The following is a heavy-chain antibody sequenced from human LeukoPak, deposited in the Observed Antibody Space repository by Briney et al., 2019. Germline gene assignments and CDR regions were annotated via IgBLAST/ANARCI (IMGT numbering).Heavy chain of an antibody. D-gene: IGHD3-3*01. J-gene: IGHJ4*02. CDR2: IHHGGST. Sequence: PSETLSHTCSVSGYSINSGSYWGWIRQPPGKGLEWIASIHHGGSTYYNPSLKSRVTIPVDTSKNQLSLKLTSVTAADTAVYYCARAFGVVIYFDYWGQGTLVTVSS. V-gene: IGHV4-38-2*02. CDR1: GYSINSGSY. CDR3: ARAFGVVIYFDY.